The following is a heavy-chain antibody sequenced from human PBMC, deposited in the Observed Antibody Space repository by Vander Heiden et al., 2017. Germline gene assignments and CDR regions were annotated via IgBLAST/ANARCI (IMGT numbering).Heavy chain of an antibody. CDR3: GKDMTPGGLDV. V-gene: IGHV3-9*01. J-gene: IGHJ6*02. CDR1: GFTFNEHA. D-gene: IGHD3-10*01. CDR2: ILWDNSRI. Sequence: EVQLVESGGGLVQPGRSLRLSCEGSGFTFNEHAMNWVRQVPGKGLEWVSGILWDNSRIGYADSVKGRFTISRDNGKNSLYLQMNSLRPEDTALYYCGKDMTPGGLDVWGHGTTVTVSS.